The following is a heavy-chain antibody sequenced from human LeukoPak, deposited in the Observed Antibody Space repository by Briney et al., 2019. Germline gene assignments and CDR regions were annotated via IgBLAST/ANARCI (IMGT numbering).Heavy chain of an antibody. CDR2: IKQNGSEK. Sequence: PGGSLRLSCAASGFTFSSYWMSWVRQAPVKGLEWVANIKQNGSEKYYVDSVKGRFTISRDNDKNSLFLQMTSLRAEDTAVYYCARVGGRYSPLGYWGQGTLVTVSS. CDR3: ARVGGRYSPLGY. J-gene: IGHJ4*02. V-gene: IGHV3-7*01. CDR1: GFTFSSYW. D-gene: IGHD3-16*02.